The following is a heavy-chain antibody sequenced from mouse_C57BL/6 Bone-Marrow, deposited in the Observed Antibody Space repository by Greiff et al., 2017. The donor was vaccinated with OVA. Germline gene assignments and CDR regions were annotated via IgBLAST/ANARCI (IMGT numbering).Heavy chain of an antibody. CDR2: ISSGSSTI. Sequence: EVKLMESGGGLVKPGGSLKLSCAASGFTFSDYGMHWVRQAPEKGLEWVAYISSGSSTIYYADKVKGRFTISRDNAKNTLFLQMSSLRSEDTALYYCAKALYYGSSFACFAYWGPGTLVTVSA. CDR1: GFTFSDYG. V-gene: IGHV5-17*01. D-gene: IGHD1-1*01. CDR3: AKALYYGSSFACFAY. J-gene: IGHJ3*01.